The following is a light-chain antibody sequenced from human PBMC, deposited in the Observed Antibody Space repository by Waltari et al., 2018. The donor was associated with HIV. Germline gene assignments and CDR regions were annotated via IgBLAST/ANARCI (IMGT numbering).Light chain of an antibody. V-gene: IGKV3-15*01. CDR3: QQYNNWPLS. Sequence: EIVMTQSQATLSVSPGERATLSCRASQSFSSDLAWYQHKPGQAPRLLIYGASTRAAGIPARFSGSGSGTEFTLTISSLQSEDFAVYYCQQYNNWPLSFGQGTKLEIK. J-gene: IGKJ2*01. CDR1: QSFSSD. CDR2: GAS.